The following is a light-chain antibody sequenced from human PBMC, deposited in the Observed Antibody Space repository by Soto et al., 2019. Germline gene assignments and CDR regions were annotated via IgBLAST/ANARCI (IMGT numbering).Light chain of an antibody. J-gene: IGKJ1*01. V-gene: IGKV3-11*01. CDR3: QQRSNWPPWT. CDR2: GAS. CDR1: QSVSSN. Sequence: EIFMTQSPATLSVTQWEIATLSCRASQSVSSNLAWYQQKPGQAPRLLIYGASTRATGIPARFSGSGSGTDFTLTISSLEPEDFAVYYCQQRSNWPPWTFGQGTKVDI.